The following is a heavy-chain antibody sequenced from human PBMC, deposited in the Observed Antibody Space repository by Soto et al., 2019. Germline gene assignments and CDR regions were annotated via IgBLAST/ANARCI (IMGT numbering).Heavy chain of an antibody. CDR2: SYQTGTT. V-gene: IGHV4-30-2*01. CDR3: GRDSSGYYWFDH. J-gene: IGHJ5*02. CDR1: GDSINSDGHS. D-gene: IGHD3-22*01. Sequence: PSETLSLTCTVSGDSINSDGHSWSWIRQPPGEALEWIGYSYQTGTTQSNPSLSNRVSISADRVKNQFSLTMSSVTASDTAVYYCGRDSSGYYWFDHWGQGTLVTVS.